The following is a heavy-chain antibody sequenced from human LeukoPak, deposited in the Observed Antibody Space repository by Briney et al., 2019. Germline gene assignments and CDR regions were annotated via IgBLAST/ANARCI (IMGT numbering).Heavy chain of an antibody. CDR1: GGSISSYY. J-gene: IGHJ4*02. D-gene: IGHD3-10*01. CDR3: ATYGSGSYRHPYYFDY. CDR2: IYYSGST. V-gene: IGHV4-59*01. Sequence: SETLSLTCTVSGGSISSYYCSWIRQPPGKGLEWIGYIYYSGSTNYNPSLKSRVTISVDTSKNQFSLKLSSVTAADTAVYYCATYGSGSYRHPYYFDYWGQGTLVTVS.